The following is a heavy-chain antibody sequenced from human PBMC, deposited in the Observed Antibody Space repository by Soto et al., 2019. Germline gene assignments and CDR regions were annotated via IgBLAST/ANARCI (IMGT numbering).Heavy chain of an antibody. CDR1: GVSISSFY. D-gene: IGHD3-3*01. V-gene: IGHV4-59*01. CDR2: IYKTGST. J-gene: IGHJ5*02. Sequence: PSETLSLTCTVSGVSISSFYWNWIRQPPGKGLEYIGHIYKTGSTNYNPSLRSRVTISIDTSKNQFSLKLTSVTAADTAIYYCARGASDHEIWRGYSYDWFDPWGQGTLVTVS. CDR3: ARGASDHEIWRGYSYDWFDP.